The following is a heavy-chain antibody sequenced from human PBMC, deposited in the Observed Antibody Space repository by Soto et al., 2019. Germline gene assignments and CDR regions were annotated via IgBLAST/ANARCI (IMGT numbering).Heavy chain of an antibody. CDR3: ARGRTGTTSYFDY. CDR1: GYTFTGYY. CDR2: INPNSGGT. J-gene: IGHJ4*02. D-gene: IGHD1-1*01. Sequence: QVQLVQSGAEVKKPGASVKVSCKASGYTFTGYYLHWVRQAPGQGLEWMGWINPNSGGTNYAQKFQGRVTTTRDTSISTAYMEPSRLRSDDTAVYYCARGRTGTTSYFDYWGQGNLVTVSS. V-gene: IGHV1-2*02.